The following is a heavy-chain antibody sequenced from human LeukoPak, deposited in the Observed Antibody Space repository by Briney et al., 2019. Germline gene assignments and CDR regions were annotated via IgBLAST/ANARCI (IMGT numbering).Heavy chain of an antibody. CDR3: ARGRYYYDSSGYYLRPGYFDY. D-gene: IGHD3-22*01. J-gene: IGHJ4*02. V-gene: IGHV4-34*01. CDR1: GGSFSGYY. Sequence: SETLSLTCAVYGGSFSGYYWSWIRQPPGKGRGWIGEINHSGSTNYNPSLKRRVTLPVDTSKNQFSLKLSSVTAADTAVYYCARGRYYYDSSGYYLRPGYFDYWGQGTLVTVSS. CDR2: INHSGST.